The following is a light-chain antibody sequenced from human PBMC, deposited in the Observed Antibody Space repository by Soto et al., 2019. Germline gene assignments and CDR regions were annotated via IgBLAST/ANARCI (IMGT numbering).Light chain of an antibody. J-gene: IGLJ1*01. CDR2: EVT. V-gene: IGLV2-14*01. CDR1: GSDVGGYDY. Sequence: QSALTQPASVSGSPGQSITISCTGTGSDVGGYDYVSWYQHHPGKAPKVMIYEVTNRPSGVSNRFSGSKSGNTASLTISGLLAEDEADYYCSSYTSSSNYLFGNGTKVTV. CDR3: SSYTSSSNYL.